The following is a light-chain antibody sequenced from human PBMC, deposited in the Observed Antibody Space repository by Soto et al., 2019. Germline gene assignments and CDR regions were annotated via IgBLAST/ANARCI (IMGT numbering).Light chain of an antibody. CDR2: GAS. CDR3: QKYDSLPYT. V-gene: IGKV1-33*01. J-gene: IGKJ2*01. CDR1: QDINDY. Sequence: QMTQSPSSLSASLGDRVTITCQASQDINDYSNWYQQKPGKAPRLLIYGASFLEVGVPSRFSGSGSGKHFTLTISSLQPEDVATYYCQKYDSLPYTFGQGTRLEIK.